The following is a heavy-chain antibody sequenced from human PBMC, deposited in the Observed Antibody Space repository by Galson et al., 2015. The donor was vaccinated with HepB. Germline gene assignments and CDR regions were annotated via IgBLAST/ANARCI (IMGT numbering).Heavy chain of an antibody. V-gene: IGHV3-66*01. Sequence: SLRLSCAASGFTVSSNYMSWVRQAPGKGLEWVSVIYSGGSTYYADSVTGRFTISRDNSKNTPYLQMNSLRAEDTAVYYCARAILSLRIAVAGPVYGMDVWGQGTTVTVSS. CDR1: GFTVSSNY. CDR2: IYSGGST. J-gene: IGHJ6*02. CDR3: ARAILSLRIAVAGPVYGMDV. D-gene: IGHD6-19*01.